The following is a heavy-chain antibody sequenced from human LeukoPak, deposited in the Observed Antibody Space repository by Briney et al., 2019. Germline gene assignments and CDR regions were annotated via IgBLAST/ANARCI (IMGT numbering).Heavy chain of an antibody. CDR3: ARGGIRNRHYYYYMDV. J-gene: IGHJ6*03. CDR1: GGSFSGYY. V-gene: IGHV4-34*01. CDR2: INHSGST. D-gene: IGHD1-14*01. Sequence: SETLSLTCAVYGGSFSGYYWSWIRQPPGKGLEWIGEINHSGSTNYNPSLKSRATISVDTSKNQFSLKLSSVTAADTAVYYCARGGIRNRHYYYYMDVWGKGTTVTVSS.